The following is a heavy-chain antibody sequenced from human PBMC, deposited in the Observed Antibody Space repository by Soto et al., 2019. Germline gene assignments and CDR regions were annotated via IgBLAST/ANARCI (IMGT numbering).Heavy chain of an antibody. CDR3: ARVKTTVTTYFDY. D-gene: IGHD4-17*01. CDR2: IYYSGST. Sequence: SETLSLTCTVSGGSISSGDYYWRWIRQPPGKGLEWIGYIYYSGSTYYNPSLKSRVTISVDASKNQFSLKLSSVTAADTAVYYCARVKTTVTTYFDYWGQGTLVTVSS. CDR1: GGSISSGDYY. J-gene: IGHJ4*02. V-gene: IGHV4-30-4*01.